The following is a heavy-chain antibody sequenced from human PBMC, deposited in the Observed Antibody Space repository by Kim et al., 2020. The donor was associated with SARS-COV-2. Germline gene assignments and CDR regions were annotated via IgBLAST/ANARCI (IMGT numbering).Heavy chain of an antibody. CDR3: ARRDYYDSSGSDY. J-gene: IGHJ4*02. D-gene: IGHD3-22*01. Sequence: YNPSLKSRVTISVDTSKNQFSLKLSSVTAADTAVYYCARRDYYDSSGSDYWGQGTLVTVSS. V-gene: IGHV4-39*01.